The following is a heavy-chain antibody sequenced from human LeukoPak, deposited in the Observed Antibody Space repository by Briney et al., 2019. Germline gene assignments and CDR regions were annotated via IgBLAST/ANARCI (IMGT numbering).Heavy chain of an antibody. D-gene: IGHD5-18*01. Sequence: GGSLRLSCTASGFTLTSYNMTWVRQAPGKGLEWVSSITSGSKIYYADTVKGRFTISRDNAKNSLFLQMNSLRVEDTGLYYCARDVNTAMVRRGFDYWGQGTLVTVSS. CDR2: ITSGSKI. J-gene: IGHJ4*02. CDR3: ARDVNTAMVRRGFDY. CDR1: GFTLTSYN. V-gene: IGHV3-21*01.